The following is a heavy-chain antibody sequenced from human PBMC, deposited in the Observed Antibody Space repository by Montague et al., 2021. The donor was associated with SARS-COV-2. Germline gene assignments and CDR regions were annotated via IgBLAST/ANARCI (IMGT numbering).Heavy chain of an antibody. V-gene: IGHV4-59*11. J-gene: IGHJ5*02. CDR1: GGSMSDHY. CDR3: ARAVSVRRAVNWFDP. Sequence: SETLFTCSVSGGSMSDHYWAWIRQPPGKGLEWLAYIYYSGGINSNASLKSRVTMSVDTSKNQFSLKLTSVTAADTAVYYCARAVSVRRAVNWFDPWGQGTLVTVSS. CDR2: IYYSGGI. D-gene: IGHD3-10*01.